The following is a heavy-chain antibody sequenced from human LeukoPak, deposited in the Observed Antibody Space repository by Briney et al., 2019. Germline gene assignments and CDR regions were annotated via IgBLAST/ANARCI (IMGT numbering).Heavy chain of an antibody. Sequence: ASVKVSCKASGYTFTSYYMHWVRQAPGQGLEWMGIINPSGGSTSYAQKFQGRVTMTRDMSTSTVYMELSSLRSEDTAVYYCARGYDSSGSFWGDAFDIWGQGTMVTVSS. D-gene: IGHD3-22*01. V-gene: IGHV1-46*01. CDR2: INPSGGST. CDR3: ARGYDSSGSFWGDAFDI. CDR1: GYTFTSYY. J-gene: IGHJ3*02.